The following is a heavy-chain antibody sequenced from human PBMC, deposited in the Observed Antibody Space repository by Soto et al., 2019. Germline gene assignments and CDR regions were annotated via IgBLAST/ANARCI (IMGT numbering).Heavy chain of an antibody. CDR1: SASVSRNSYY. D-gene: IGHD2-2*02. J-gene: IGHJ4*02. CDR2: TDYSGST. V-gene: IGHV4-61*01. Sequence: AETMSLTCIFSSASVSRNSYYWAWIRHPPGKGLEWIGYTDYSGSTKYNPSLKSRVTISVDTSKDQFSLRVSSVTAAETAMYYCARADRQDCSVSSCYILDYWGQGTQVTSPQ. CDR3: ARADRQDCSVSSCYILDY.